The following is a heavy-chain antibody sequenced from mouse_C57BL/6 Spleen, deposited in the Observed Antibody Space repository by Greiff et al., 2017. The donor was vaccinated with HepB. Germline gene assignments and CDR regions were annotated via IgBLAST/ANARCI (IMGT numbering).Heavy chain of an antibody. CDR3: ARGYAPDYYAMDY. CDR2: INPGSGGT. CDR1: GYAFTNYL. D-gene: IGHD3-1*01. J-gene: IGHJ4*01. Sequence: QVQLKESGAELVRPGTSVKVSCKASGYAFTNYLIEWVKQRPGQGLEWIGVINPGSGGTNSNEKFKGKATLTADKSSSTAYMQLSSLTSEDSAVYFCARGYAPDYYAMDYWGQGTSVTVSS. V-gene: IGHV1-54*01.